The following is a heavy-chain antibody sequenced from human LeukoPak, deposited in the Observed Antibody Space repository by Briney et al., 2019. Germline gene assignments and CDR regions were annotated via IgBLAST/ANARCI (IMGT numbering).Heavy chain of an antibody. V-gene: IGHV4-4*07. CDR3: ARDLYTSGSSHYYYYMAV. D-gene: IGHD3-10*01. Sequence: PSETLSLTCTVSGGSISSYYWSWIRQPARKGLEWIGRIYTSGSTNYNPSLKSRVTISVDKSKNQFSLKLSSLTAADTAVYYCARDLYTSGSSHYYYYMAVWGNGTTVTVSS. J-gene: IGHJ6*03. CDR1: GGSISSYY. CDR2: IYTSGST.